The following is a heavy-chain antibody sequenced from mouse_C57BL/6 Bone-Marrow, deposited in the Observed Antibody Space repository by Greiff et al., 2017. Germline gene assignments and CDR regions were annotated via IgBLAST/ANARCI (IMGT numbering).Heavy chain of an antibody. V-gene: IGHV1-63*01. J-gene: IGHJ2*01. CDR2: IYPGGGYT. D-gene: IGHD3-2*02. Sequence: VQLKQSGAELVRPGTSVKMSCKASGYTFTNYRIGWAKQRPGHGLEWIGDIYPGGGYTNYNEKFKGKGTMTAAKSSSTAYMQVSSLTSVDSTIYYCARRGRHMTAHATGDYFDDWGQGTTRTVSS. CDR1: GYTFTNYR. CDR3: ARRGRHMTAHATGDYFDD.